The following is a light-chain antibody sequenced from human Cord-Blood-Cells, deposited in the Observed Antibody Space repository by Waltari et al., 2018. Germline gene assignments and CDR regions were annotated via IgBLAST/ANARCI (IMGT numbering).Light chain of an antibody. CDR3: SSYTSSSTLV. V-gene: IGLV2-14*03. CDR2: DVS. J-gene: IGLJ1*01. Sequence: QSALTQSASVSGSPGQSITISCTGTSSDVGGYNYVSLYQQHPGKAPKLMIYDVSNLPSGVSNRFSGSKSGNTASLTISALQAEDEADYYCSSYTSSSTLVFGTGTKVTVL. CDR1: SSDVGGYNY.